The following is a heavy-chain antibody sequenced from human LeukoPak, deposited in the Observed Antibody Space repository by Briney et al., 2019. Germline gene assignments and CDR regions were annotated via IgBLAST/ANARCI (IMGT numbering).Heavy chain of an antibody. V-gene: IGHV5-10-1*01. J-gene: IGHJ5*02. Sequence: GESLKISCKASGYIFTSYWISWGRQMPGEGLEWVGTIDPSDSDTNYSPSFQGHVTMSVYKSISTAYLQWSSLKASDTAMYFCARHVNWRSGQSWFDPWGQGTMVTVPS. CDR3: ARHVNWRSGQSWFDP. D-gene: IGHD1-1*01. CDR1: GYIFTSYW. CDR2: IDPSDSDT.